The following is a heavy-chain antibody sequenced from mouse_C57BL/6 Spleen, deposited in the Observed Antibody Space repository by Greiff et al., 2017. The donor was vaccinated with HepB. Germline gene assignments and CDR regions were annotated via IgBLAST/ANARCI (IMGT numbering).Heavy chain of an antibody. CDR3: AREDDYSAMDY. Sequence: ESGPGLVKPSQSLSLTCSVTGYSITSGYYWNWIRQFPGNKLEWMGYISYDGSNNYNPSLKNRISITRDTSKNQFFLKLNSVTTEDTATYYCAREDDYSAMDYWGQGTSVTVSS. CDR2: ISYDGSN. J-gene: IGHJ4*01. V-gene: IGHV3-6*01. CDR1: GYSITSGYY.